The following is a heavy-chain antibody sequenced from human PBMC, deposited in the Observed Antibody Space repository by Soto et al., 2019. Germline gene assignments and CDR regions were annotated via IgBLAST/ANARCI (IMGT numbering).Heavy chain of an antibody. CDR3: ARVRGTMIVVVIKYGMDV. CDR2: ISYDGSHK. V-gene: IGHV3-30-3*01. J-gene: IGHJ6*02. Sequence: VAVISYDGSHKYYADSVTGRFTICSDKSKNTLYLQMNSLRAEDTAVYYCARVRGTMIVVVIKYGMDVWGQGTTVTVSS. D-gene: IGHD3-22*01.